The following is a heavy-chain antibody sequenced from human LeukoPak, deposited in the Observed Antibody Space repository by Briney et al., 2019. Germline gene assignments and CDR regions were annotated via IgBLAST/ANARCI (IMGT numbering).Heavy chain of an antibody. J-gene: IGHJ4*02. V-gene: IGHV1-2*02. Sequence: ASVKVSCKASGYTFTGYYMHWVRQAPGQGLEWMGWINPNSGGTNYAQKFQGRVTMTRDTSIRTAYMELSRLRSDDTAVYYCASGCSSTSCWGVYFDYWGQGTLVTVSS. CDR3: ASGCSSTSCWGVYFDY. CDR2: INPNSGGT. CDR1: GYTFTGYY. D-gene: IGHD2-2*01.